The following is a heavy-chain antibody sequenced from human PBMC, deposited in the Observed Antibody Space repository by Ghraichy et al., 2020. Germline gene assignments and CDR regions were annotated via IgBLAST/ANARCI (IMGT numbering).Heavy chain of an antibody. CDR2: IGTAGDT. Sequence: SLRLSCAASGFTFSSYDMHWVRQATGKGLEWVSAIGTAGDTYYPGSVKGRFTISRENAKNSLYLQMNSLRAGDTAVYYCARGDQLGAFDYWGQGTLVTVSS. J-gene: IGHJ4*02. CDR1: GFTFSSYD. CDR3: ARGDQLGAFDY. D-gene: IGHD2-2*01. V-gene: IGHV3-13*01.